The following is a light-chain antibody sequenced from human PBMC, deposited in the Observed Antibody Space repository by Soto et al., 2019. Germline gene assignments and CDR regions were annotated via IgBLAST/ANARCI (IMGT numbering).Light chain of an antibody. V-gene: IGLV3-21*02. CDR3: HLWDNTSDQPA. CDR2: DDS. J-gene: IGLJ2*01. Sequence: SYELTQPPSVSVTPGQTARIPCGGNDIGTKSVHWYQQKPDQSPVLVVYDDSDRPSGIPERFSGSNSGNAATLTISRVEAGDEADYYCHLWDNTSDQPAFGGGTKVTVL. CDR1: DIGTKS.